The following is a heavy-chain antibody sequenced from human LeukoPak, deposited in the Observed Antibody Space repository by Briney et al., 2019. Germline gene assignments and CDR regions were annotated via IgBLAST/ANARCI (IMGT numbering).Heavy chain of an antibody. CDR2: INPNSGAT. D-gene: IGHD4-17*01. Sequence: ASVKVSCKASGYTFTDYFMHWVRQAPGQGLEWMGWINPNSGATKFAQKFQGRVTMTRDTSISTAYMELSGLTSDDTAVYYCARTEVYGGYFRSWFDPWGQGTLVTVSS. J-gene: IGHJ5*02. V-gene: IGHV1-2*02. CDR1: GYTFTDYF. CDR3: ARTEVYGGYFRSWFDP.